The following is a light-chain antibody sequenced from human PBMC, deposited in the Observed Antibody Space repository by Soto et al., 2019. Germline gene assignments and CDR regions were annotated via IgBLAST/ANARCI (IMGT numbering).Light chain of an antibody. Sequence: QSVLTQPASVSGSPGQSITISCAGTSSDVGAYNYVSWYQQHPGKAPKLVIYEVGDRPSGVSNRFSGSKSGNTASLTISGLQAEDEADYYCSSYTSSNTQVFGGGTQLTVL. CDR1: SSDVGAYNY. CDR2: EVG. J-gene: IGLJ3*02. CDR3: SSYTSSNTQV. V-gene: IGLV2-14*01.